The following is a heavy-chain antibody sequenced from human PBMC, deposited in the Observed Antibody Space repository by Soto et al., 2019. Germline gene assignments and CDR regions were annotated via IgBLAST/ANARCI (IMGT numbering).Heavy chain of an antibody. CDR3: ARVSCSGGSCYPRNYYYYYGMDV. V-gene: IGHV4-34*01. CDR2: INHSGST. CDR1: GGSFSGYY. Sequence: SETLSLTCAVYGGSFSGYYWSWIRQPPGKGLEWIGEINHSGSTNYNPSLKSRVTISVDTSKNQFSLKLSSVTAADTAVYYCARVSCSGGSCYPRNYYYYYGMDVWGQGTMVTVSS. D-gene: IGHD2-15*01. J-gene: IGHJ6*02.